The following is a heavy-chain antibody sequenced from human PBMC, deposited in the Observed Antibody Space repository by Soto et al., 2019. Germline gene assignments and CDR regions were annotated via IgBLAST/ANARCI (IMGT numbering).Heavy chain of an antibody. CDR2: IRSKAYGGTT. CDR3: TMATTIRAARHYDSSGYPTGWFDP. CDR1: GFTFGDYA. J-gene: IGHJ5*02. Sequence: EVQLVESGGGLVKPGRSLRLSCTASGFTFGDYAMSWFRQAPGKGLEWVGFIRSKAYGGTTEYAASVKGRFTISRDDSKSIAYLQMNSLKTEDAAVYYCTMATTIRAARHYDSSGYPTGWFDPWGQGTLVTVSS. D-gene: IGHD3-22*01. V-gene: IGHV3-49*05.